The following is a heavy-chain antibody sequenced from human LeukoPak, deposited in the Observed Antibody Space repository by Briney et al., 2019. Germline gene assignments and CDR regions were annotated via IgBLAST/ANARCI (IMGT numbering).Heavy chain of an antibody. CDR2: IKQDGSEE. J-gene: IGHJ6*03. Sequence: PGGSLRLSCGAPGFTFTDYWMTWVRQAPEKGLEWVANIKQDGSEEYYVDSVKGRFTISRDNAKNSLFLQMNSLRVDDAAVYYCARDYGGYYGSWNKGNYYYYMDVWGKGTTVTVSS. D-gene: IGHD3-10*01. CDR3: ARDYGGYYGSWNKGNYYYYMDV. V-gene: IGHV3-7*01. CDR1: GFTFTDYW.